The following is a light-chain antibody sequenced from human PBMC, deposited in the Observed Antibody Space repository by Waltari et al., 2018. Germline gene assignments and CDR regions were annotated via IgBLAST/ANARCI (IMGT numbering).Light chain of an antibody. V-gene: IGLV1-47*03. CDR1: SSNIGRNY. CDR2: RDN. J-gene: IGLJ2*01. Sequence: QSVLTQPPSASGTPGQRVTIPCSASSSNIGRNYVYWYQQLPGTATKLLIYRDNQRPSGVPDRFSGSKSGTSTSLAISGLWSEDEADYYCSAWDDSLSGPVFGGGTKLTVL. CDR3: SAWDDSLSGPV.